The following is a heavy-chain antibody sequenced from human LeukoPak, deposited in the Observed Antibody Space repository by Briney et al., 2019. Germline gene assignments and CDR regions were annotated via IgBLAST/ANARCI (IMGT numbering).Heavy chain of an antibody. CDR3: ARAVDTAMVKLFDY. CDR2: INTDGSST. J-gene: IGHJ4*02. Sequence: GGSLRLSCAASGFTFSSYWMHWVRQAPGKGLVWVSRINTDGSSTSYADSVKGRFTISRDNAKNSLYLQMNSLRAEDTALYYCARAVDTAMVKLFDYWGQGTLVTVSS. CDR1: GFTFSSYW. D-gene: IGHD5-18*01. V-gene: IGHV3-74*01.